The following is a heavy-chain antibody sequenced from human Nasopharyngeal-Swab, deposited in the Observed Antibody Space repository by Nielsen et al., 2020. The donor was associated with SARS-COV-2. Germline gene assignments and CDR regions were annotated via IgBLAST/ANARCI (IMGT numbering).Heavy chain of an antibody. CDR1: GFTFSGYG. D-gene: IGHD3-22*01. J-gene: IGHJ4*02. CDR2: ISYDGGNK. CDR3: ARDRRGYCLDD. V-gene: IGHV3-30*03. Sequence: GESLKISCAASGFTFSGYGMHWVRQAPGKGPEWVAGISYDGGNKDYADSVKGRFTISRDNSKNTLYLQMNSLRAEDTAVYYCARDRRGYCLDDCGQGTLVTVSP.